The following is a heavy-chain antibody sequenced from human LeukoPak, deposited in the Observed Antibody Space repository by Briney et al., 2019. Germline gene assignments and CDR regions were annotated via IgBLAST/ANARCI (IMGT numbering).Heavy chain of an antibody. Sequence: GGSLRLSCAASGLTVSDNYMSWVRQAPGKGLEWVSVIYINGDTYYADSVRGRFTLSRDNSKNTLYLQMNSLRAEDTAVYYCAKDRAGGSGSREDYWGQGILVTVSS. D-gene: IGHD3-10*01. CDR3: AKDRAGGSGSREDY. J-gene: IGHJ4*02. CDR1: GLTVSDNY. CDR2: IYINGDT. V-gene: IGHV3-53*01.